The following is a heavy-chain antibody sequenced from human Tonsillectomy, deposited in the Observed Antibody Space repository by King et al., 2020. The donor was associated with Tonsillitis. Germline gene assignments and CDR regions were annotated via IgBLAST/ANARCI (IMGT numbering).Heavy chain of an antibody. Sequence: VQLVESGAEVKKPGASVKVSCKTSGYTFTSYGITWVRQAPGQELEWMGWISTYNGNTNYAQKFQGRVTMTTDTSTTTAYMELRSLRFDDTAVYYCARDLDYIVVVTTTRAFETWGQGTMVTVSS. CDR2: ISTYNGNT. J-gene: IGHJ3*02. CDR1: GYTFTSYG. V-gene: IGHV1-18*04. CDR3: ARDLDYIVVVTTTRAFET. D-gene: IGHD2-21*02.